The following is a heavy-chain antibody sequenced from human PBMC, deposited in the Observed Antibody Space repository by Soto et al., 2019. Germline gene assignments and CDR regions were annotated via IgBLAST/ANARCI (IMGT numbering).Heavy chain of an antibody. Sequence: ASVTVSCKASGYTFRTHGVSWVRRAPGQGLEWMGWISGYNGNTNYAQKFQGRVTMTTETSTNTAYMELRSLRSDDTALYYCASWAGQVRDFGGPLDYWGQGTLVTVSS. CDR3: ASWAGQVRDFGGPLDY. V-gene: IGHV1-18*04. CDR1: GYTFRTHG. D-gene: IGHD4-17*01. J-gene: IGHJ4*02. CDR2: ISGYNGNT.